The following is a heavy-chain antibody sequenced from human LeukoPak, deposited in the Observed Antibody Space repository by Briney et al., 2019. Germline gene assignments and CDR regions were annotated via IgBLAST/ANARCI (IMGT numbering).Heavy chain of an antibody. CDR2: IYYSGST. CDR3: ASRIAAADNWFDP. D-gene: IGHD6-13*01. V-gene: IGHV4-39*01. Sequence: SETLSLTCTVSGGSISSSSYYWGWVRQPPGKGLEWIGSIYYSGSTYYNPSLKSRVTISVDTSKNQFSLKLSSVTAADTAVYYCASRIAAADNWFDPWGQGTLVTVSS. CDR1: GGSISSSSYY. J-gene: IGHJ5*02.